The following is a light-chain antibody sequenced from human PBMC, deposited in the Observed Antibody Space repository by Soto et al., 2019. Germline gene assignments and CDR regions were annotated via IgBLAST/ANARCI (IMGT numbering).Light chain of an antibody. CDR1: QDIKDW. V-gene: IGKV1-12*01. CDR2: AAS. Sequence: DIQVTQSPSSVSASVGDRVTITCRASQDIKDWLAWYQQKPGKAPKFLIYAASSLHTGVPLRFSGSGSGTDFTLTISSLQPEDFATYYCQQAYTFPFTFGPGTKVDIK. CDR3: QQAYTFPFT. J-gene: IGKJ3*01.